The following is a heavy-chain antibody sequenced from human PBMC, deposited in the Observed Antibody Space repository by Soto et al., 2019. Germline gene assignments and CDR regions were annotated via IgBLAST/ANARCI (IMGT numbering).Heavy chain of an antibody. CDR3: AASMVRGALLFDY. Sequence: SETLSLTCAVSGGSISSGCYSWSWIRQPPGKGLEWIGYIYHSGSTYYNPSLKSRVTISVERSKNQLSLKLSSVTDEDTAVYYCAASMVRGALLFDYWRQGTLVTVS. CDR1: GGSISSGCYS. D-gene: IGHD3-10*01. J-gene: IGHJ4*02. V-gene: IGHV4-30-2*01. CDR2: IYHSGST.